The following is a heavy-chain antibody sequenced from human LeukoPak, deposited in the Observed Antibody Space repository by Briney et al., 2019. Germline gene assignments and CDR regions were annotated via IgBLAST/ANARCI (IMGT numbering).Heavy chain of an antibody. J-gene: IGHJ4*02. CDR1: GGSFSGYY. CDR2: INHGGSP. V-gene: IGHV4-34*01. D-gene: IGHD5-18*01. Sequence: PETLSLTCAVYGGSFSGYYWNWIRQPPGKGLEWIGEINHGGSPNYSPSLKSRDTISVDTSKSLFSLKLSSVTAADTAVYYCARGTAMVLRNNYYFDSWGQGTLVTVSS. CDR3: ARGTAMVLRNNYYFDS.